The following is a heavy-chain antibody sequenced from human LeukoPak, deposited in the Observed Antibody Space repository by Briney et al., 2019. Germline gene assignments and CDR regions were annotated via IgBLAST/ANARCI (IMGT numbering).Heavy chain of an antibody. Sequence: GASVQVSCKASGYTFTGYYMHWVRQAPGQGLEWMGWINPNSGDTNYAQKFQGRVTMTRDTSISTAYMELSRLRSDDTAVYYCARDLVLTGYAPTRRGMDVWGQGTTVTVSS. D-gene: IGHD3-9*01. CDR3: ARDLVLTGYAPTRRGMDV. CDR1: GYTFTGYY. V-gene: IGHV1-2*02. J-gene: IGHJ6*02. CDR2: INPNSGDT.